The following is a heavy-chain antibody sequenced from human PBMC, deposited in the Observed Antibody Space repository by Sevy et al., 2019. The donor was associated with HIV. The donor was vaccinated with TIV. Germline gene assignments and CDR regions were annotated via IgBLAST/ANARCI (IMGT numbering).Heavy chain of an antibody. V-gene: IGHV4-39*01. CDR1: GGSISAKNYF. Sequence: SETLSLTCTVSGGSISAKNYFWGWIRQPPGKGLEWIGSIYHTGSTYHSPSLQSRIGISVDTSKKLFSVKLSSVTAADTAVYFCARHAFKNGYLPSYFDSWSHGTLVTVSS. J-gene: IGHJ4*01. CDR3: ARHAFKNGYLPSYFDS. CDR2: IYHTGST. D-gene: IGHD5-18*01.